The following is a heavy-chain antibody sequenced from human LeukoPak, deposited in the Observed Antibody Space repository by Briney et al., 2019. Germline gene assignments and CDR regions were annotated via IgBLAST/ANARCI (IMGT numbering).Heavy chain of an antibody. J-gene: IGHJ6*03. CDR1: GSRFTSYW. V-gene: IGHV5-51*01. CDR2: IYPGDYDT. CDR3: ARLSWLRSPGDYYYYYMDV. D-gene: IGHD5-12*01. Sequence: GESLKISCKGSGSRFTSYWIGWVRQMPGKGLEWMGIIYPGDYDTRYSPSFQGQVTISADKSISTAYLQWSSLKVSDTAMYYCARLSWLRSPGDYYYYYMDVWGKGTTVTVSS.